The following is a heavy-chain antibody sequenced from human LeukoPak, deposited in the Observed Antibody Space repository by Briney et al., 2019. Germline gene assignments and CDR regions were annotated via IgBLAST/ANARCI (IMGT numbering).Heavy chain of an antibody. J-gene: IGHJ5*02. Sequence: SQTLSLTCAISGDSVSSNNAAWNWIRQSPSRGLEWLGRTYYRSKWYNDYAVSVKSRITINPDTSKNQFSLQLNSVTPEDTAVYYCARGVTYSSGWFDLFDPWGQGTLVTVSS. V-gene: IGHV6-1*01. CDR1: GDSVSSNNAA. CDR2: TYYRSKWYN. D-gene: IGHD6-19*01. CDR3: ARGVTYSSGWFDLFDP.